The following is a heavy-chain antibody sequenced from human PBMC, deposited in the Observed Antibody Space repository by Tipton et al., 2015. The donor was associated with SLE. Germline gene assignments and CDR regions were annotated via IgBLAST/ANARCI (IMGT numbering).Heavy chain of an antibody. V-gene: IGHV1-18*04. J-gene: IGHJ3*02. D-gene: IGHD1-26*01. CDR3: GRDGKEDAFDI. CDR1: GYTFTDYD. CDR2: ISAYNGSA. Sequence: QVQLVQSGAEVKKPGASVKVSCKASGYTFTDYDISWVRQAPGQGLEWMGWISAYNGSANYVQTLQGRVTMTTDTSTTTAYMELRSLRSDDTAIYYCGRDGKEDAFDIWGQGTMVTVSS.